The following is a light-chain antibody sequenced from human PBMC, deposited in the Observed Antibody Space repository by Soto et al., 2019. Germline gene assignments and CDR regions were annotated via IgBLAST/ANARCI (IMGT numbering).Light chain of an antibody. CDR3: QHYVSPPIT. CDR1: QSVSSSY. CDR2: GAS. J-gene: IGKJ5*01. Sequence: EIVLTQSPGTLSLSPGERATLSCRASQSVSSSYLAWYQQKRGQAPRRLIYGASIRATGIPDRFSGSGSGTDFTLTISRLEPEDFAVYYCQHYVSPPITFGQGTRLEIK. V-gene: IGKV3-20*01.